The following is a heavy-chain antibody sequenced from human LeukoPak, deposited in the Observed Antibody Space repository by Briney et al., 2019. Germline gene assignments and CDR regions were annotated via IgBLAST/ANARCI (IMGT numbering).Heavy chain of an antibody. J-gene: IGHJ3*02. CDR3: ARERTYYDSSGYLGRAFDI. Sequence: SETLSLTCTVSGGSISSYYWSLIRQPPGKGLEWIGYSYCSGSTNYNPSLKSRVTISVDTSKNQFSLKLSSVTAADTAVYYCARERTYYDSSGYLGRAFDIWGQGTMVTVSS. V-gene: IGHV4-59*01. D-gene: IGHD3-22*01. CDR1: GGSISSYY. CDR2: SYCSGST.